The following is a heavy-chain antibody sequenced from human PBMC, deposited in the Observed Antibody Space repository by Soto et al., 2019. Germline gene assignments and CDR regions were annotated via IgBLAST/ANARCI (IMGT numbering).Heavy chain of an antibody. CDR2: INSDGSST. CDR3: ASLRDYYGSWSYAYLDY. CDR1: GFTFSSYW. D-gene: IGHD3-10*01. V-gene: IGHV3-74*01. J-gene: IGHJ4*02. Sequence: GGSLRLSCAASGFTFSSYWMHWVRQAPGKGLVWVSRINSDGSSTSYADSVKGRFTISRDNARKTLYLQMNSLRAEDTAVYFFASLRDYYGSWSYAYLDYWGQGTLVTVSS.